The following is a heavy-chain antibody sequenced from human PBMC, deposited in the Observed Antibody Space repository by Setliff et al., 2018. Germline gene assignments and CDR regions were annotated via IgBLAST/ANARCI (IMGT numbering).Heavy chain of an antibody. J-gene: IGHJ4*02. CDR3: AREPYDYIWGSYRSPYFDH. V-gene: IGHV1-2*02. CDR2: INPKTGST. Sequence: ASVKVSCKASGYTFVGYYLHWVRQAPGQGLEWMGWINPKTGSTNYAQKFQGRVTMTRDASINTAFMHLSSLKSDDMAVYYCAREPYDYIWGSYRSPYFDHWGQGALVTVSS. CDR1: GYTFVGYY. D-gene: IGHD3-16*02.